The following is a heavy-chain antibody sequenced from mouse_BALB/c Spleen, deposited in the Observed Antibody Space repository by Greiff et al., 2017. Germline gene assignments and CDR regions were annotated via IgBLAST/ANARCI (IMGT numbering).Heavy chain of an antibody. D-gene: IGHD2-14*01. CDR1: GYAFSSYW. V-gene: IGHV1-80*01. J-gene: IGHJ4*01. CDR2: IYPGDGDT. Sequence: QVQLQQSGAELVRPGSSVKISCKASGYAFSSYWMNWVKQRPGQGLEWIGQIYPGDGDTNYNGKFKGKATLTADKSSSTAYMQLSSLASEDSAVYFCASDYRYGDSPPMDYWGQGTSVTVSS. CDR3: ASDYRYGDSPPMDY.